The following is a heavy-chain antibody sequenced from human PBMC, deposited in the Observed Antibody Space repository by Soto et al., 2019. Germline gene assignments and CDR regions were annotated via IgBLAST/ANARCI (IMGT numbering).Heavy chain of an antibody. J-gene: IGHJ4*02. D-gene: IGHD4-17*01. V-gene: IGHV4-34*01. CDR3: ARATTVTPTAIHY. CDR2: INHSGST. CDR1: GGSFSGYY. Sequence: SETLSLTCAVYGGSFSGYYWSWIRQPPGKGLEWIGEINHSGSTNYNPSLKSRVTISVDTSKNQFSLKLSSVTAADTAVYYCARATTVTPTAIHYWGQGTLVTVSS.